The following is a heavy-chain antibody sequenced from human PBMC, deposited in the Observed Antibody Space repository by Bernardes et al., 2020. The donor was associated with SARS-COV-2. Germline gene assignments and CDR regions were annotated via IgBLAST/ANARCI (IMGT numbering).Heavy chain of an antibody. CDR3: ARDSYRGDYGDY. J-gene: IGHJ4*02. CDR1: GFTLSRYS. D-gene: IGHD3-10*01. V-gene: IGHV3-21*01. CDR2: ISNSSSYI. Sequence: GGSLSLSCAASGFTLSRYSMNWVRPAPGKGLEGVSSISNSSSYIYYADSVKGRFTISRDNAKNSLYLQMNSLRAEDTAVYYCARDSYRGDYGDYWGQGTLVTVSS.